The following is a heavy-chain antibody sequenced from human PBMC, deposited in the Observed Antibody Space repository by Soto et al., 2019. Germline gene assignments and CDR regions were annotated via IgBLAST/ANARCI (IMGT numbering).Heavy chain of an antibody. Sequence: QVQLQQWGAGLLKPSETLSLTCAVYGGSFSGYYWSWIRQPPGKGLEWIGEINHSGSTNYNPSLKSRVTISVGTSKNQFSLRLSSVTAADTAVYYCARSFCSGGSCPEDMDVWGKGTTVIFSS. CDR1: GGSFSGYY. D-gene: IGHD2-15*01. J-gene: IGHJ6*03. CDR3: ARSFCSGGSCPEDMDV. V-gene: IGHV4-34*01. CDR2: INHSGST.